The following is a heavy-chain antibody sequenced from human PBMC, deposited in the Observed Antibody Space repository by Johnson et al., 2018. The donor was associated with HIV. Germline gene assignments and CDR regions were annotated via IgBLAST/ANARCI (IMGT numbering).Heavy chain of an antibody. Sequence: QVQLVESGGGVVQPGRSLRLSCAASGFTFSSYGMHWVRQAPGKGLEWVAVIWYDGSNKYYVDSARGRFTISRDNSKNTLYLQMNSLRAEDTALYYCTHYSGSFYMGAFDSWGQGTMVTVSS. CDR1: GFTFSSYG. J-gene: IGHJ3*02. CDR3: THYSGSFYMGAFDS. V-gene: IGHV3-33*01. CDR2: IWYDGSNK. D-gene: IGHD1-26*01.